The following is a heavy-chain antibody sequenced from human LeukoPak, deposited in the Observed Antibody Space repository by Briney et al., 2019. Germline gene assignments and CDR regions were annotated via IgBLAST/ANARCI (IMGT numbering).Heavy chain of an antibody. D-gene: IGHD2/OR15-2a*01. Sequence: GGSLRLSCAASGFTFSTYWMHWVRQAPGKGLVWVSRVNGDGSSTNYADSVKGRFTISKDNAKNTVYLQVNSLRAEDTAVYYCVSFYETYWGRGTLVTVSS. CDR2: VNGDGSST. CDR1: GFTFSTYW. CDR3: VSFYETY. V-gene: IGHV3-74*01. J-gene: IGHJ4*02.